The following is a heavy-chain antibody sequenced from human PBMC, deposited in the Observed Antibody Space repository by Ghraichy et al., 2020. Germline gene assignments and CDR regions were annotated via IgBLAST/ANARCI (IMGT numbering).Heavy chain of an antibody. CDR1: GFTFSNYW. V-gene: IGHV3-74*01. CDR2: VHRDGSSS. CDR3: ARSVPGSDTFDI. D-gene: IGHD5/OR15-5a*01. Sequence: GSLRLSCAASGFTFSNYWIHWVRQGPGKGLVWVSRVHRDGSSSNYADSVKGRFTISRDNSKNTVYLQMNSLRGEDTAVYFCARSVPGSDTFDIWGQGTMVTVSS. J-gene: IGHJ3*02.